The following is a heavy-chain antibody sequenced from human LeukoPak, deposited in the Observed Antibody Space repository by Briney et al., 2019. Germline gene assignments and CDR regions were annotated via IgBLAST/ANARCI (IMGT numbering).Heavy chain of an antibody. CDR2: INPNSGGT. CDR3: ARAPQVLLWFGEPNFDF. V-gene: IGHV1-2*04. J-gene: IGHJ4*02. D-gene: IGHD3-10*01. CDR1: GYTFTDYY. Sequence: ASVKVSCKASGYTFTDYYMNWVRQAPGQGLEWMGWINPNSGGTNYAQKFQGWVTMTRDTSISTAYMELNRLRSDDTAVYYCARAPQVLLWFGEPNFDFWGQGTLVTVSS.